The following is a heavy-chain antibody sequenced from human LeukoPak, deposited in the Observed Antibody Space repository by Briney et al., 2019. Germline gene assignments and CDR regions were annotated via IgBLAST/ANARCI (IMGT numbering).Heavy chain of an antibody. CDR1: GDSISSSNY. CDR3: ARVTGTTPFDY. V-gene: IGHV4-4*02. Sequence: SGTLSLTCAVSGDSISSSNYWSWVRQPPGKGLEWIGEISHSGSTNYNPSLESRVTISVDKSKNQFSLKLNSVTAADTDIYFCARVTGTTPFDYWGQGTLVTVSS. CDR2: ISHSGST. J-gene: IGHJ4*02. D-gene: IGHD1-1*01.